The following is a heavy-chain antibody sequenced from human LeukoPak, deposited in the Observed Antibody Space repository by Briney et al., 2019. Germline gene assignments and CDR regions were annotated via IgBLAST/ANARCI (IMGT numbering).Heavy chain of an antibody. CDR1: GGTFSSYA. CDR3: ARSLWWYPEDAFDI. D-gene: IGHD4-23*01. Sequence: SVKVSCKASGGTFSSYAISWVRQAPGQGLEWMGRIIPIFGTANYAQKFQGRVTITTDESTSTAYMELSSLRSEDTAVYYCARSLWWYPEDAFDIWGQGTMVTVSS. V-gene: IGHV1-69*05. J-gene: IGHJ3*02. CDR2: IIPIFGTA.